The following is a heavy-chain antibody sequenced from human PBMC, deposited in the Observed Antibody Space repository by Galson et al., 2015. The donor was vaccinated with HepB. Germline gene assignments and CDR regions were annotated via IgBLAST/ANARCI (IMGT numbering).Heavy chain of an antibody. Sequence: SVKVSCKASGYTFKYGIIWVRQAPGQGLEWMGWISPYNGNTHYAQKFQGRVTMSTDTSTSTAYMELRSLRSDDTAVYYCAREGGYSASWYDYWGQGTLVTVSS. D-gene: IGHD6-13*01. CDR2: ISPYNGNT. CDR3: AREGGYSASWYDY. V-gene: IGHV1-18*04. CDR1: GYTFKYG. J-gene: IGHJ4*02.